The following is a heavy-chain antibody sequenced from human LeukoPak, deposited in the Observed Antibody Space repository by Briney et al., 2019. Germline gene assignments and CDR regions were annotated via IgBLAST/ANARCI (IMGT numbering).Heavy chain of an antibody. Sequence: SETLSLTCYVSGDSINNDNYYWGWVRQSPGAGLEWLGSVYHNGHTIYTPSLKSRPTLSVDTSKNHFSLNLTSATAADTAVYFCASVLQSGTYPSGSDYYFDSWGRGTLVTVTS. CDR3: ASVLQSGTYPSGSDYYFDS. V-gene: IGHV4-39*02. CDR1: GDSINNDNYY. CDR2: VYHNGHT. J-gene: IGHJ4*01. D-gene: IGHD1-26*01.